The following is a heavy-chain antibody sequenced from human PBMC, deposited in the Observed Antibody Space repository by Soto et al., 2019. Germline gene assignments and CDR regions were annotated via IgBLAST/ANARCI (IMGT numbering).Heavy chain of an antibody. Sequence: QVQLVESGGGGVQPGRSLRLSCAASGFTFSSYGMHWVRQAPGKGLEWVAVIWYDGSNKYYADSVKGRFTISRDNSKNTLYLQMNSLRAEDTAVYYCAREGTYCSGGSCYPHFDYWGQGTLVTVSS. CDR3: AREGTYCSGGSCYPHFDY. J-gene: IGHJ4*02. D-gene: IGHD2-15*01. CDR1: GFTFSSYG. CDR2: IWYDGSNK. V-gene: IGHV3-33*01.